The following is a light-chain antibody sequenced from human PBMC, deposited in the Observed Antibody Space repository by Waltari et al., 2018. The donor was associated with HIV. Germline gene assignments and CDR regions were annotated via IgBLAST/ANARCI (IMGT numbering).Light chain of an antibody. Sequence: QSALTQPASVSGSPGQSITISCTGTSSDVGGYNYVSWYQQHPGKAPKLMIYEVSNRPSGVSNRFSGSKSGNTASLTISGLQAEDEGDYYCSSYTSSSTLVFATGTKVTVL. CDR1: SSDVGGYNY. J-gene: IGLJ1*01. V-gene: IGLV2-14*01. CDR2: EVS. CDR3: SSYTSSSTLV.